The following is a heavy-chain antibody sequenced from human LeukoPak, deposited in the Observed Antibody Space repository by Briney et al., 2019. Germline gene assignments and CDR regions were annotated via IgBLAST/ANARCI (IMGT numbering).Heavy chain of an antibody. CDR1: VDSISSSSYY. CDR3: ARDATMMGNYFNY. CDR2: IYYSGST. J-gene: IGHJ4*02. D-gene: IGHD5-12*01. Sequence: PSETLSLTCTVSVDSISSSSYYWGWIRQPPGRGLEWIGSIYYSGSTYYNPSLKSRVTISVDTSKNQFSLKLSSVTAADTAVYYCARDATMMGNYFNYWGQGTLVTVSS. V-gene: IGHV4-39*07.